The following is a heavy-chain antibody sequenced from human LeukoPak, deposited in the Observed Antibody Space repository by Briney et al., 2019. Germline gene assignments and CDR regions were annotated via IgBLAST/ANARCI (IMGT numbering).Heavy chain of an antibody. J-gene: IGHJ4*02. CDR3: ARWDTTLIRGGFGC. Sequence: PGGSLRLSCVASGFTVSDNYMSWVRQAPGKGLQWVSVIYTGGTTYYADSVRGRFTISRDSSKNTLYLQMNNLRAEDMAVYYCARWDTTLIRGGFGCWGRGTLVTVSS. CDR2: IYTGGTT. D-gene: IGHD1-26*01. V-gene: IGHV3-66*01. CDR1: GFTVSDNY.